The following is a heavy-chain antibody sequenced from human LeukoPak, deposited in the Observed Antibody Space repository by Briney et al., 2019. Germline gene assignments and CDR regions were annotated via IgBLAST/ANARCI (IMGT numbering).Heavy chain of an antibody. CDR3: ARDSLYSSSWTLYYYYGMDV. CDR2: IYYSGST. CDR1: GGSISSGDYD. J-gene: IGHJ6*02. V-gene: IGHV4-30-4*01. Sequence: SETLSLTCTVSGGSISSGDYDWSWIRQPPGKGLEWIGYIYYSGSTYYNPSLKSRVTISVDTSKNQFSLKLSSVTAADTAVYYCARDSLYSSSWTLYYYYGMDVWGQGTTVTVSS. D-gene: IGHD6-13*01.